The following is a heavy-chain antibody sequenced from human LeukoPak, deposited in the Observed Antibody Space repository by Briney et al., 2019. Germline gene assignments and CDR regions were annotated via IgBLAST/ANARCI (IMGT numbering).Heavy chain of an antibody. CDR1: GFTFSSYA. V-gene: IGHV3-30-3*01. D-gene: IGHD3-3*01. CDR3: ARGPIFGVVIIPYYLDY. CDR2: ISYDGSNK. Sequence: GRSLRLSCAASGFTFSSYAMHWVRQAPGKGLEWVAVISYDGSNKYYADSVKGRFTISRDNSKNTLYLQMNSLRAEDTAVYYCARGPIFGVVIIPYYLDYWGQGTLVTVSS. J-gene: IGHJ4*02.